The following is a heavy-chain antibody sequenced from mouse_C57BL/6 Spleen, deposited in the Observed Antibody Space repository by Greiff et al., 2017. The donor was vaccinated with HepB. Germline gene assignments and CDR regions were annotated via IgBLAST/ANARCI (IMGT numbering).Heavy chain of an antibody. D-gene: IGHD2-4*01. CDR3: ARSKDYVYYFDY. CDR2: IDPSDSYT. CDR1: GYTFTSYW. V-gene: IGHV1-69*01. J-gene: IGHJ2*01. Sequence: QVQLQQSGAELVMPGASVKLSCKASGYTFTSYWMHWVKQRPGQGLEWIGEIDPSDSYTNYNQKFKGKSTLTVDKSSSTAYMQLSSLTSEDSAVYYCARSKDYVYYFDYWGQGTTLTVSS.